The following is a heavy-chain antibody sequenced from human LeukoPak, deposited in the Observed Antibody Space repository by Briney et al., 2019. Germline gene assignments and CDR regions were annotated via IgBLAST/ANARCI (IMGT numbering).Heavy chain of an antibody. V-gene: IGHV3-33*01. CDR3: ARDQIEAAYYYYYGMDV. CDR2: IWYDGSNK. Sequence: PGGSLRLSCAASGFTFSSYGMHWVRQAPGKGLEWVAVIWYDGSNKYYADSVKGRFTISRDNPKNTLYLQMNSLRAEDTAVYYCARDQIEAAYYYYYGMDVWGQGTTVTVSS. J-gene: IGHJ6*02. CDR1: GFTFSSYG. D-gene: IGHD6-25*01.